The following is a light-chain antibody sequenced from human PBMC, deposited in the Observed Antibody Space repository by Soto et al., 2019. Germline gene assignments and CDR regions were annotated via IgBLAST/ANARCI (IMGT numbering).Light chain of an antibody. Sequence: VMTQAPATLSVSPGERATLSCRASQTINNNVAWYQLKDGQAPRLLIYAASTRATGVPARFSGSGSGTDFTLTISSLEPEDFAVYYCQQRSNWPLTFGGGTKVDIK. CDR1: QTINNN. CDR3: QQRSNWPLT. CDR2: AAS. J-gene: IGKJ4*01. V-gene: IGKV3-11*01.